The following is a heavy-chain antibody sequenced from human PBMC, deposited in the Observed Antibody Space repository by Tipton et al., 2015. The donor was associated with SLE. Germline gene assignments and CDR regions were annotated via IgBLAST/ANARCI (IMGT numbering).Heavy chain of an antibody. V-gene: IGHV4-61*02. D-gene: IGHD6-13*01. CDR1: GASIKSGSYF. CDR2: MFSSGDT. Sequence: TLSLTCTVSGASIKSGSYFWTWIRQPAGKGLEWIGRMFSSGDTNYNPSLKSRLTMSVDTSKNQFSLTVNSVTAADTAVYYCARGNVAADGALDVWGQGTMVTVSS. J-gene: IGHJ3*01. CDR3: ARGNVAADGALDV.